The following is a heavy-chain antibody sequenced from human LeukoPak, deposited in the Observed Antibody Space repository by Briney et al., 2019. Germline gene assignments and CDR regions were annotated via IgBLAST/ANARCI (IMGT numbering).Heavy chain of an antibody. CDR3: AKSDDIVVVPAALGY. D-gene: IGHD2-2*01. Sequence: GGSLRLSCAASGFTFSTFAMTWVRQAPGKGLEWVSVISGSGDSTYYADSVKGRFTISRDNSKNTLYLQMNSLRAEDTAVYYCAKSDDIVVVPAALGYWGQGTLVTVSS. J-gene: IGHJ4*02. V-gene: IGHV3-23*01. CDR1: GFTFSTFA. CDR2: ISGSGDST.